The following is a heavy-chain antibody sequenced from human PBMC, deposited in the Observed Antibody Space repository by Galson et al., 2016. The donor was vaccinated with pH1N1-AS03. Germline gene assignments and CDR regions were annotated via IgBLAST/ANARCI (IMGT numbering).Heavy chain of an antibody. Sequence: ETLSLTCSVSGGSIRNYYWSWIRQPPGKGLEWIGHIFYSGTSIYNPSLKSRVTILVDTSKNHFSLRLSSVTAADTAVYYCARHDPPGDNGGPHWYVDLWGRGTLVTVSS. CDR1: GGSIRNYY. CDR2: IFYSGTS. J-gene: IGHJ2*01. V-gene: IGHV4-59*08. D-gene: IGHD1-1*01. CDR3: ARHDPPGDNGGPHWYVDL.